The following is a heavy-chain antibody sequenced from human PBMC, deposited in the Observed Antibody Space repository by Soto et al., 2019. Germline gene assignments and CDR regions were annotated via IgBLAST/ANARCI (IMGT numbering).Heavy chain of an antibody. CDR2: LNDSGST. CDR1: VVSFSGYY. Sequence: SETLSLTCAFYVVSFSGYYCSWIRQPPGKGLEWIGELNDSGSTNYNASLKSRVSISVDTSKNQFSLKLSSVTAADTAVYYCASGRGGVKHLGQGTLVNVSS. CDR3: ASGRGGVKH. J-gene: IGHJ1*01. V-gene: IGHV4-34*01. D-gene: IGHD3-10*01.